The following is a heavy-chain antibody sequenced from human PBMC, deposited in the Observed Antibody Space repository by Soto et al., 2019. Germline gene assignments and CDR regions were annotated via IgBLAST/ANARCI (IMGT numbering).Heavy chain of an antibody. V-gene: IGHV3-74*01. Sequence: GGSLRLSCAASGFTFSSYWVHWVRQAPGKGLVWVSRINSDGSSTSYADSVKGRFTISRDNAKNTLYLQMNSLRAEDTAVYYCARDTVTAIPDAFDIWGQGTMVTVSS. CDR1: GFTFSSYW. CDR2: INSDGSST. J-gene: IGHJ3*02. D-gene: IGHD2-21*02. CDR3: ARDTVTAIPDAFDI.